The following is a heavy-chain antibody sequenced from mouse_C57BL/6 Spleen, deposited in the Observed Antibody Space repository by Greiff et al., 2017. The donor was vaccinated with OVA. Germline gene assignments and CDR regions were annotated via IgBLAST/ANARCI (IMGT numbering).Heavy chain of an antibody. CDR1: GYSITSGYY. CDR3: AKDFDY. CDR2: ISYDGSN. V-gene: IGHV3-6*01. J-gene: IGHJ2*01. Sequence: DVHLVESGPGLVKPSQSLSLTCSVTGYSITSGYYWNWIRQFPGNKLEWMGYISYDGSNNYNPSLKNRISITRDTSKNQFFLKLNSVTTEDTATYYCAKDFDYWGQGTTLTVSS.